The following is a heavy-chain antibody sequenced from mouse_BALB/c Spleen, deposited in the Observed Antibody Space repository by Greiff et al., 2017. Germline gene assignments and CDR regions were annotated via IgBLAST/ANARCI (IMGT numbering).Heavy chain of an antibody. V-gene: IGHV5-6*01. CDR2: ISSGGSYT. CDR1: GFTFSSYG. Sequence: EVQGVESGGDLVKPGGSLKLSCAASGFTFSSYGMSWVRQTPDKRLEWVATISSGGSYTYYPDSVKGRFTISRDNAKNTLYLQMSSLKSEDTAMYYCARHATTATSYWYFDVWGAGTTVTVSS. CDR3: ARHATTATSYWYFDV. D-gene: IGHD1-2*01. J-gene: IGHJ1*01.